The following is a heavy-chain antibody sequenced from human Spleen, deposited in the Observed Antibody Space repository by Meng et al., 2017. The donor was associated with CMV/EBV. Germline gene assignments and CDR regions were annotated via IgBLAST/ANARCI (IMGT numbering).Heavy chain of an antibody. V-gene: IGHV3-23*01. Sequence: FTFSSYAITWVRQAPGKWLWWVSVLTGTGGSAYSAASVKGRFTISRDNSKNTLHLQMNSLRAEDTAVYYCAKDFGIAYYYYYAMDVWGQGTTVTVSS. CDR2: LTGTGGSA. J-gene: IGHJ6*02. D-gene: IGHD2-21*01. CDR3: AKDFGIAYYYYYAMDV. CDR1: FTFSSYA.